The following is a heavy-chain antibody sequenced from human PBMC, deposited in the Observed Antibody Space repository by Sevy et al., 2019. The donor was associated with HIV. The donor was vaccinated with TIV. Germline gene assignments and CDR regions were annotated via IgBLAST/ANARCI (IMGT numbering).Heavy chain of an antibody. CDR1: GGTFSSYA. V-gene: IGHV1-69*13. D-gene: IGHD3-10*01. CDR2: IIPIFGTA. CDR3: AREVVTMVRGVITEDYYYYYGMDV. J-gene: IGHJ6*02. Sequence: ASVKVSCKASGGTFSSYAISWVRQAPGQGLEWMGGIIPIFGTANYAQKFQGRVTITADESTRTAYMGLSSLRSEDTAVYYCAREVVTMVRGVITEDYYYYYGMDVWGQGTTVTVSS.